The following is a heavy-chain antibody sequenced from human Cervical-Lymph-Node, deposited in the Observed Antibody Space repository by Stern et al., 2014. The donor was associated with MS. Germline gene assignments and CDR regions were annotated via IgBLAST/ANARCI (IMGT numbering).Heavy chain of an antibody. D-gene: IGHD4-17*01. J-gene: IGHJ4*02. Sequence: QVTLKESGPKLVKPTQTLTLTCTFSGFSLTTSGVGVGWIRQPPGKALEWLALIYWDDDTRYNPSLRTRLTITRDTSRNQVVLTLTNMNPVDTATYFCARIDPDFGDYYFDYWGQGTLVAVSS. CDR3: ARIDPDFGDYYFDY. V-gene: IGHV2-5*02. CDR2: IYWDDDT. CDR1: GFSLTTSGVG.